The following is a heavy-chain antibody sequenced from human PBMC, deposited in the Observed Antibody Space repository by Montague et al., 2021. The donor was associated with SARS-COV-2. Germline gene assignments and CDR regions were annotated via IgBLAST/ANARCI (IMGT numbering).Heavy chain of an antibody. D-gene: IGHD5-18*01. CDR2: VYYSGSI. CDR1: GGSISDGGYS. CDR3: AREGGRIQLWLRGDDAFNI. Sequence: TRSLTCTVSGGSISDGGYSWTWIRQHPGKGLEWIGYVYYSGSIFYNPSLKSRITISVDTSKNQFSLKLSSVTAADTAVYYCAREGGRIQLWLRGDDAFNIWGQGTLVTVSS. V-gene: IGHV4-31*03. J-gene: IGHJ3*02.